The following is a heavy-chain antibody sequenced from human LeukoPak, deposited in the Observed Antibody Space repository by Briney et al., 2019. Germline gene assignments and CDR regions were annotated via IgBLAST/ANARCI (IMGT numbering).Heavy chain of an antibody. CDR1: GFTFSSYW. J-gene: IGHJ3*02. Sequence: PGGSLRLSCAASGFTFSSYWMQWVRQAPGKGLEGVAVIWYDGSNKYYADSVKGRFTISRDNSKNTLYLQMNSLRAEDTAVYYCARAGYSYATDAFDIWGQGTMVTVSS. D-gene: IGHD5-18*01. V-gene: IGHV3-33*08. CDR3: ARAGYSYATDAFDI. CDR2: IWYDGSNK.